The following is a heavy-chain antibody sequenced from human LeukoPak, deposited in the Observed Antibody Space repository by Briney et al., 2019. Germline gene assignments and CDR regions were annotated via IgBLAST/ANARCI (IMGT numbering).Heavy chain of an antibody. CDR2: INLNSGGT. CDR1: GYTFTGYY. Sequence: ASVKVSCKASGYTFTGYYMHWVRQAPGQGLEWMGWINLNSGGTNYAQKFQGRVTMTRDTSISTAYMELSRLRSDDTAVYYCARNYDSSGYVIDYWGQGTLVTVSS. V-gene: IGHV1-2*02. CDR3: ARNYDSSGYVIDY. J-gene: IGHJ4*02. D-gene: IGHD3-22*01.